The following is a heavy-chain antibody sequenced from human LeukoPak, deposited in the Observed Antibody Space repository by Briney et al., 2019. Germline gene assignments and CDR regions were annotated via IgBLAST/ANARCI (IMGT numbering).Heavy chain of an antibody. CDR1: GFTFSTYP. Sequence: GGSLRLPCSASGFTFSTYPMHWVRQAPGKGLEYVSSTSSNGGTTYYADSVRGRFTISRDNSKNTLYLQMNSLRTEDTAVYYCVKDTNNPGVAGGDYWGQGTLVTVSS. CDR3: VKDTNNPGVAGGDY. J-gene: IGHJ4*02. V-gene: IGHV3-64D*06. CDR2: TSSNGGTT. D-gene: IGHD6-19*01.